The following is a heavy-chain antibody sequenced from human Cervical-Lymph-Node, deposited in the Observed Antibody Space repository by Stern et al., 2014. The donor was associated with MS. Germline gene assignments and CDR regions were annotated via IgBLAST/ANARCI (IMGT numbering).Heavy chain of an antibody. CDR2: VYYSGIT. Sequence: QLQLQESGPGLVKPSETLSLTCTVSGGSINNRDYWGWIRQSPGKGLEWIGSVYYSGITYYRPSLKRRATISIDKSRNQFFLWMTLLTATDTAVYFCARGVTAVTNYVPNWCFDLWGRGTLVTVSS. J-gene: IGHJ2*01. CDR1: GGSINNRDY. D-gene: IGHD4-11*01. V-gene: IGHV4-39*02. CDR3: ARGVTAVTNYVPNWCFDL.